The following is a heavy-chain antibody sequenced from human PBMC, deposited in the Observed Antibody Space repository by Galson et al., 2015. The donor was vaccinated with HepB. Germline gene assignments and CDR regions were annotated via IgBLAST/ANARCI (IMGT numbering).Heavy chain of an antibody. J-gene: IGHJ6*02. CDR1: GGSISSYY. V-gene: IGHV4-59*01. Sequence: ETLSLTCTVSGGSISSYYWSWIRHPPGKGLEWIGYIYYSGSTNYNPSLKSRVTITVDTSKNQFSLKLSSVTAADTAVYYCATIIAAADPYYYGMDVWGQGTTVTVSS. CDR3: ATIIAAADPYYYGMDV. CDR2: IYYSGST. D-gene: IGHD6-13*01.